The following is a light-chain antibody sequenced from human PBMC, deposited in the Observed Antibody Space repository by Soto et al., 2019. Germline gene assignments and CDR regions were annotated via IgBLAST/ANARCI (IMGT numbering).Light chain of an antibody. CDR3: QQYGSSPQT. CDR2: GAS. CDR1: PSVSSSY. Sequence: EIVLTQSPGTLSLSPGERDTLSCRASPSVSSSYLAWYQQKPGQAPRLLIYGASSRATGIPDRFSGSESGTDFTLTINRLEPEDFAVYYCQQYGSSPQTFGQGTKVEIK. V-gene: IGKV3-20*01. J-gene: IGKJ1*01.